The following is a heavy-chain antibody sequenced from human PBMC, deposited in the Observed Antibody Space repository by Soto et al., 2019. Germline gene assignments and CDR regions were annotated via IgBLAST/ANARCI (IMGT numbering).Heavy chain of an antibody. CDR1: GFTFSSYA. J-gene: IGHJ2*01. CDR2: ISGSGGST. Sequence: EVQLLESGGGLVQPGGSLRLSCAASGFTFSSYAMSWVRQAPGKGLEWVSAISGSGGSTYYADSVKGRFTISRDNSKNTLYLQMNSLRAEDTAVYYCAKRTAYYDSSGYYRTGHWYFDLWGRGTLVTVSS. D-gene: IGHD3-22*01. V-gene: IGHV3-23*01. CDR3: AKRTAYYDSSGYYRTGHWYFDL.